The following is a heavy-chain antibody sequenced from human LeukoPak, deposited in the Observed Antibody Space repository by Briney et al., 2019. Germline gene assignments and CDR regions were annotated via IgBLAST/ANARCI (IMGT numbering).Heavy chain of an antibody. D-gene: IGHD2-21*02. CDR1: GFTFSSYG. V-gene: IGHV3-33*08. CDR3: ARIYCGGDCLDAAPLSDAFDI. CDR2: IWYDGTKK. J-gene: IGHJ3*02. Sequence: GGSLRLSCSASGFTFSSYGMHWVRQAPGKGLEWVAVIWYDGTKKYYGDSVKGRFTTSRDNSKNTLYLQMNSLRAEDTAVYYCARIYCGGDCLDAAPLSDAFDIWGQGTMVTVSS.